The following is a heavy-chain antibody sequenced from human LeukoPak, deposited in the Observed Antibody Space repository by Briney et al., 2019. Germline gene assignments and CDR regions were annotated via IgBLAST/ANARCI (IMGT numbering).Heavy chain of an antibody. D-gene: IGHD3-22*01. CDR2: IYSGDTT. V-gene: IGHV3-53*01. J-gene: IGHJ4*02. Sequence: GGSLRLSCAASGFTVGNNYMSWVRQAPGKGLEWVSLIYSGDTTYYAESVKGRFTISRDNSKNTLYLQMNSLRPDDTAVYYCAVRIGVVITWGQGTLVTVSS. CDR1: GFTVGNNY. CDR3: AVRIGVVIT.